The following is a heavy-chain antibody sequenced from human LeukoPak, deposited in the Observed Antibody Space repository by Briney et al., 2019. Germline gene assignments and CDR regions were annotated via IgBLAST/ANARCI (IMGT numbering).Heavy chain of an antibody. D-gene: IGHD6-19*01. V-gene: IGHV4-59*08. Sequence: SSETLSLTCTVSGGSISSYFWSWIRQPPGKRLEWIGYIYYSGSTNYNPSLKSRVTMSVDTPKNQFSLKLSSVTAADTAVYYCARIDRAVAGTIDYWGQGTLVTVSS. CDR3: ARIDRAVAGTIDY. CDR2: IYYSGST. CDR1: GGSISSYF. J-gene: IGHJ4*02.